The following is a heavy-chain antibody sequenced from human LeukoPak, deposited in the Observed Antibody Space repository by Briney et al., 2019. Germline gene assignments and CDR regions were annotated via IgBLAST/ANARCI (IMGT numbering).Heavy chain of an antibody. D-gene: IGHD4-23*01. CDR3: ARGPPGTTVVTPNWNY. J-gene: IGHJ4*02. V-gene: IGHV3-21*01. CDR1: GFTFSSYN. Sequence: GGSLRLSCAASGFTFSSYNMNWVRQAPGKGLEWVSSITSGSSYIYYADSVKGRFTISRDNAKNSLYLQMNSLRAEDTTVYYCARGPPGTTVVTPNWNYWGQGTLVTVSS. CDR2: ITSGSSYI.